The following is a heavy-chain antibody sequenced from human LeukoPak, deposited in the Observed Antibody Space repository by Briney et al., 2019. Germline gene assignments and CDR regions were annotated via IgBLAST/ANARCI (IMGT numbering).Heavy chain of an antibody. D-gene: IGHD2-2*02. CDR3: ARLSGAPVRHPIYHFDY. CDR2: IYHSGST. Sequence: SETLSLTCAVSGYSISNDYYWGWVRQPPGKGLEWIGNIYHSGSTYKNSSLKSRLTMSLDTSKNQFSLKLISVTAADTAMYYCARLSGAPVRHPIYHFDYWGQGPLVTVSS. J-gene: IGHJ4*02. CDR1: GYSISNDYY. V-gene: IGHV4-38-2*01.